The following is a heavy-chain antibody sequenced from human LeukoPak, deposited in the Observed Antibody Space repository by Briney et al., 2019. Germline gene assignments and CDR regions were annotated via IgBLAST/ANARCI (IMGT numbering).Heavy chain of an antibody. D-gene: IGHD6-6*01. V-gene: IGHV4-59*08. CDR2: VYYTGST. CDR1: GGSVSNYY. J-gene: IGHJ4*02. CDR3: ARHFAYSSSSYFDY. Sequence: KASETLSLTCSVSGGSVSNYYWSWIRQPPGKGLEWIGHVYYTGSTNYNPSLKSRVTMFEDKSKNQFSLRLYSVTVADTAVYYCARHFAYSSSSYFDYWGQGSLVTVSS.